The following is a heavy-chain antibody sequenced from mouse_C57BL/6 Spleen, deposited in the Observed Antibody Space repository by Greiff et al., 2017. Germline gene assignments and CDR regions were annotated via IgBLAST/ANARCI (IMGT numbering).Heavy chain of an antibody. J-gene: IGHJ3*01. Sequence: EVQLVESGPGLVKPSQSLSLTCSVTGYSITSGYYWNWIRQFPGNKLEWMGYISYDGSNNYNPSLKNRISITRDTSKNQFFLKLNSVTTEDTATYYCAREGIYDGYYAYWGQGTLVTVSA. CDR2: ISYDGSN. CDR3: AREGIYDGYYAY. D-gene: IGHD2-3*01. V-gene: IGHV3-6*01. CDR1: GYSITSGYY.